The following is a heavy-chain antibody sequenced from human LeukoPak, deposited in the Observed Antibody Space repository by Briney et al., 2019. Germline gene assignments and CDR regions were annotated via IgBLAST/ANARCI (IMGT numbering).Heavy chain of an antibody. CDR3: ARVIAVAGTGLFDY. CDR1: GYTFTSYD. D-gene: IGHD6-19*01. J-gene: IGHJ4*02. Sequence: ASVKVSCKASGYTFTSYDINWVRQAPGKGLEWMGGFDPEDGETIYAQKFQGRVTMTEDTSTDTAYMELSSLRSEDTAVYYCARVIAVAGTGLFDYWGQGTLVTVSS. CDR2: FDPEDGET. V-gene: IGHV1-24*01.